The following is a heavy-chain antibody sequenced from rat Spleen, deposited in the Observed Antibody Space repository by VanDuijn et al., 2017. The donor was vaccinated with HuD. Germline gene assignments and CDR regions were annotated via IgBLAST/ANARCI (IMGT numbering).Heavy chain of an antibody. D-gene: IGHD4-3*01. CDR2: INKNSRTI. Sequence: EVKLVESGGGLVPPGRSLKLSCAASGFNFNDYWMGWVRQAPGKGLEWIGEINKNSRTIKYSPSLKDKFTISRDNAQNTLYLQMSKLGSEDTAIYYCVRELFGVDYWGQGVMVTVSS. V-gene: IGHV4-2*01. J-gene: IGHJ2*01. CDR1: GFNFNDYW. CDR3: VRELFGVDY.